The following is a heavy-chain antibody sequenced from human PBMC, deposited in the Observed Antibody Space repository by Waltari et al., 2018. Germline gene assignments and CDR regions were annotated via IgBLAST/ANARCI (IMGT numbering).Heavy chain of an antibody. J-gene: IGHJ6*03. Sequence: EVQLVESGGGLVKPGGSLRLSCAASGFTFSSYSMNWVRHAPGKGPEGVSSISSSSSYIYYADSVKGRFTISRDNAKNSLYLQMNSLRAEETAVYYCARDRGFGELNPHYYMDVWGKGTTVTVSS. CDR1: GFTFSSYS. V-gene: IGHV3-21*01. D-gene: IGHD3-10*01. CDR3: ARDRGFGELNPHYYMDV. CDR2: ISSSSSYI.